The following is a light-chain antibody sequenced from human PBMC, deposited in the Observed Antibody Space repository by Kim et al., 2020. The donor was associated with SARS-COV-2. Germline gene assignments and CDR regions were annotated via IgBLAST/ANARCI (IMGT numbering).Light chain of an antibody. CDR3: QQYGASSLT. CDR1: QRLSNSR. Sequence: PGESATPACRARQRLSNSRLAWYQQKPGQAPRLHIYDASSRATGITDRFSGSGSGTDFTLTISRLEPEDFAVYYCQQYGASSLTFGGGTKVDIK. V-gene: IGKV3-20*01. J-gene: IGKJ4*01. CDR2: DAS.